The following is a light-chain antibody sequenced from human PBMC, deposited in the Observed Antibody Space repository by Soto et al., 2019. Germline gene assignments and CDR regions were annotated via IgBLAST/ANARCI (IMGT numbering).Light chain of an antibody. J-gene: IGKJ2*01. Sequence: DIVLTQSPATLSLSPGERASLSGRASQSVSNSLAWYQQKPGQAPRLLIYDASTRATDIPARFSGSGSGTDFTLTISSLEPEDFAVYYCQHRSNWPPISFGQGTRLEIK. CDR2: DAS. CDR3: QHRSNWPPIS. CDR1: QSVSNS. V-gene: IGKV3-11*01.